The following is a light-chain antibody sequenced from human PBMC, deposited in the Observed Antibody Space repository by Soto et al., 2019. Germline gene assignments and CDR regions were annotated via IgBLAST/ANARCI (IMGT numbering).Light chain of an antibody. CDR1: ERVSNY. CDR2: DTS. V-gene: IGKV3-11*01. Sequence: ETVLTQSPATLSLSPGERATLSCRASERVSNYLAWYQHKPGQAPRLLIYDTSYRATGIPARFSSSGSGTDFTRPISSLEHEDFAVYNSQQRNNRMYPFGQGTKLEIK. CDR3: QQRNNRMYP. J-gene: IGKJ2*01.